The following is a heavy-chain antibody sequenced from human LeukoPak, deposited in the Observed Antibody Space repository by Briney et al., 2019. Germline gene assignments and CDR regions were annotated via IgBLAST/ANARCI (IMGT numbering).Heavy chain of an antibody. CDR3: ARPYYDSSGYYVFDY. V-gene: IGHV1-18*01. J-gene: IGHJ4*02. D-gene: IGHD3-22*01. CDR2: ISAYNGNT. CDR1: GYTFTSYG. Sequence: ASVKVSCKASGYTFTSYGISWVRQAPGQGLEWMGWISAYNGNTNYARKLQGRVTMTTDTFTSTAYMELRSLRSDDTAVYYCARPYYDSSGYYVFDYWGQGTLVTVSS.